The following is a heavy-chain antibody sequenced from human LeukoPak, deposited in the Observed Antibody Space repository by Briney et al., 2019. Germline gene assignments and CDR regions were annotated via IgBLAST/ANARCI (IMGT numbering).Heavy chain of an antibody. D-gene: IGHD5-12*01. Sequence: GGSLRLSCATSGLTFTSAWLTWVRQAPGRGLEWVGRIKSKSVGETTDYAAPVKGRFTISRDDSENTLYLQMNSLKTEDTAVYYCTTHSGNDLRSWGQGTLVTVSS. V-gene: IGHV3-15*01. CDR2: IKSKSVGETT. CDR3: TTHSGNDLRS. CDR1: GLTFTSAW. J-gene: IGHJ5*02.